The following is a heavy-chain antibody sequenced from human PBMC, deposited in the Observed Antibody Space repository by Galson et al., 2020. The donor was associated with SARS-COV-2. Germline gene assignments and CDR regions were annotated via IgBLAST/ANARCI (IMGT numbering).Heavy chain of an antibody. CDR2: INSDGSST. J-gene: IGHJ4*02. D-gene: IGHD4-4*01. CDR1: GFTFSSYW. V-gene: IGHV3-74*01. CDR3: ARLGWDYRTLDY. Sequence: GGSLRLSCAASGFTFSSYWMHWVRQAPGKGLVWVSRINSDGSSTTYADSVKGRFTISRDNAKNTLYLQMNSLRAEDTAVYYCARLGWDYRTLDYWGQGTLVTVSS.